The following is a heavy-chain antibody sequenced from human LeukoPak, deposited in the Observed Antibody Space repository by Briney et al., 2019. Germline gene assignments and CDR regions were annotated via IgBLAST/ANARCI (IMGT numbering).Heavy chain of an antibody. J-gene: IGHJ4*02. V-gene: IGHV4-39*01. CDR1: GGSISSSSYY. D-gene: IGHD6-19*01. Sequence: SETLSLTCTVSGGSISSSSYYWGWIRQPPGKGLEWIGSIYYSGSTYYNPSLKSRVTISVDTSKNQFSLKLSSVTAADTAVYYCARQGTSVAPFDWGQGTLVTVSS. CDR2: IYYSGST. CDR3: ARQGTSVAPFD.